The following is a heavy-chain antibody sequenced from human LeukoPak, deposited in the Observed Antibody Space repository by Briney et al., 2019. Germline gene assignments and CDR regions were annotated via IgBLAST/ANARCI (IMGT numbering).Heavy chain of an antibody. CDR3: ARLQDFWSGYYFDY. J-gene: IGHJ4*02. Sequence: SETLSLTXAVSGYSISSGYYWGWIRQPPGKGLEWIGGIYHSGSTYYNPSLKSRVTISVDTSKNQFSLKLSSVTAADTAVYYCARLQDFWSGYYFDYWGQGTLVTVSS. CDR2: IYHSGST. D-gene: IGHD3-3*01. CDR1: GYSISSGYY. V-gene: IGHV4-38-2*01.